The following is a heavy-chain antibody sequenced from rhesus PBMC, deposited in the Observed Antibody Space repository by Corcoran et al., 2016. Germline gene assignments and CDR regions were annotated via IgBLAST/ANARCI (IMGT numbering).Heavy chain of an antibody. CDR1: GGSISDSYS. CDR3: ASPAGGSGWEYFDY. V-gene: IGHV4-106*01. D-gene: IGHD6-31*01. CDR2: IYGSGCST. J-gene: IGHJ4*01. Sequence: QVQLQESGPGLVKPSETLSLTCAVSGGSISDSYSWRWIRQPPGTGLEWSGYIYGSGCSTSYHPSLKSRVTISINTSKNQFALKMSSVTAADTAVYYCASPAGGSGWEYFDYWGQGVLVTVSS.